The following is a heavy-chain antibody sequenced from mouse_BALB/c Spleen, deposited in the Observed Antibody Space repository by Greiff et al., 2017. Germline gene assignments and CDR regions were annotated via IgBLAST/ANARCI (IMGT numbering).Heavy chain of an antibody. D-gene: IGHD2-4*01. J-gene: IGHJ1*01. CDR3: ARSADYDVWYFDV. V-gene: IGHV1S34*01. CDR1: GYSFTGYY. CDR2: ISCYNGAT. Sequence: LVKTGASVKISCKASGYSFTGYYMHWVKQSHGKSLEWIGYISCYNGATSYNQKFKGKATFTVDTSSSTAYMQFNSLTSEDSAVYYCARSADYDVWYFDVWGAGTTVTVSS.